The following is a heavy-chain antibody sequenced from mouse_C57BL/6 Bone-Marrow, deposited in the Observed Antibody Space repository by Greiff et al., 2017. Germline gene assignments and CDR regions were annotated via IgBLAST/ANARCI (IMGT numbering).Heavy chain of an antibody. J-gene: IGHJ4*01. CDR1: GYTFTSYG. D-gene: IGHD2-4*01. CDR3: ARCDYDGAMDD. CDR2: IYPRSGNT. Sequence: QVQLQQSGAELARPGASVKLSCKASGYTFTSYGISWVKQRPGQGLEWIGEIYPRSGNTYYNEKFKGKATLTADKSSSTAYLELRSLTSEDSAVYFCARCDYDGAMDDWGQGTSVTVSS. V-gene: IGHV1-81*01.